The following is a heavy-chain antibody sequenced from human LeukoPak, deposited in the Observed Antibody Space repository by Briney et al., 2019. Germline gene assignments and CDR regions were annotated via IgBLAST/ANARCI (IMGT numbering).Heavy chain of an antibody. CDR2: IWYDGSNK. Sequence: PGGSLRLSCAASGFTFSSYGMHWVRQAPGKGLEWVAVIWYDGSNKYYADSVKGRFTISRDNSKNTLYLQMNSLRAEDTAVYYCAKDRDYGDYLDYWGQGTLVTVSS. CDR1: GFTFSSYG. D-gene: IGHD4-17*01. CDR3: AKDRDYGDYLDY. V-gene: IGHV3-33*06. J-gene: IGHJ4*02.